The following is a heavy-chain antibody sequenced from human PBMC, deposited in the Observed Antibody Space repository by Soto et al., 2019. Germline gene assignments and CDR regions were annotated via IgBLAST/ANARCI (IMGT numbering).Heavy chain of an antibody. CDR1: GFTFSSFD. Sequence: EVQLVESGGGLVQPGGSLRLSCAASGFTFSSFDMHWVRQATGKGLEWVSGIGGAGDTYYPGSVKGRFTISRENAKNSLYLQMTSLRAGDTAVYYCVTGRPTHWYSWGQGTLVTVSS. D-gene: IGHD1-20*01. V-gene: IGHV3-13*01. CDR3: VTGRPTHWYS. CDR2: IGGAGDT. J-gene: IGHJ5*02.